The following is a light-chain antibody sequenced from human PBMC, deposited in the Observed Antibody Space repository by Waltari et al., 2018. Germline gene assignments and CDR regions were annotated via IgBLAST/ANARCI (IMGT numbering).Light chain of an antibody. CDR1: QSLVHNNGRTY. J-gene: IGKJ4*01. CDR2: EVS. V-gene: IGKV2D-29*01. CDR3: LQSLQFLT. Sequence: DIVMTQTPLSLSVTPGQPVSISCKSSQSLVHNNGRTYLNWYLQRPGQPPQLLIYEVSKRFSGVPDRFSCSGSGTDFTLRISRVEAEDGGVYYCLQSLQFLTFGGGTKVETK.